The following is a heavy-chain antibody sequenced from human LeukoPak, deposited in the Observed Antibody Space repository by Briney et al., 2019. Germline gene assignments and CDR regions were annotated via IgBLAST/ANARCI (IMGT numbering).Heavy chain of an antibody. J-gene: IGHJ4*02. D-gene: IGHD6-13*01. Sequence: GGSLRLSCAASGFIFSSYDMHWVRQATGKGLEWVSAIGTAGDTYYPGSVKGRFTISRENTKNSLYLQMDSLRVGDTAVYYCARGGVYSSSWYFDSWGQGTLVIVSS. V-gene: IGHV3-13*01. CDR2: IGTAGDT. CDR1: GFIFSSYD. CDR3: ARGGVYSSSWYFDS.